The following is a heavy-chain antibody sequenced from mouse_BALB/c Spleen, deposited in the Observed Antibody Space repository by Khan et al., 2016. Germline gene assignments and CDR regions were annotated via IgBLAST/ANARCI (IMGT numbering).Heavy chain of an antibody. CDR2: INPESSTI. CDR3: ARLDYYGLGAY. D-gene: IGHD1-2*01. Sequence: EVQLHEPGGGLVQPGGSQKLTCAAPRYELSRNWPCRVRQAPRKRLEWIGDINPESSTINYTPSLKDKFIISRDNAKNTLYLQMSKVRSEDTALYYCARLDYYGLGAYWGQGTLVTVSA. CDR1: RYELSRNW. J-gene: IGHJ3*01. V-gene: IGHV4-1*02.